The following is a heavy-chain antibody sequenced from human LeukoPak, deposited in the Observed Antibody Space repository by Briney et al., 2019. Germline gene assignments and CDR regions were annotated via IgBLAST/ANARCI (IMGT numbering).Heavy chain of an antibody. D-gene: IGHD1-1*01. CDR1: GFTVSSNY. V-gene: IGHV3-66*01. J-gene: IGHJ3*02. CDR3: ARAVTSTISVHDAFDI. CDR2: IYSGGST. Sequence: GGSLRLSCAASGFTVSSNYMSWVRQAPGKGLEWVSVIYSGGSTYYADSVKGRFTISRDNSKNTLYLQMNSLRAEDTAVYYCARAVTSTISVHDAFDIWGQGTMVTVSS.